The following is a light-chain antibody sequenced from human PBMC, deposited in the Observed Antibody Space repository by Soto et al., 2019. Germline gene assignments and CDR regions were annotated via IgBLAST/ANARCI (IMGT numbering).Light chain of an antibody. J-gene: IGKJ1*01. CDR2: ATS. Sequence: AIQMTQSPSSLSASVGDRVTITCRASQGIRNDLAWYKQRPGKAPELLIYATSILQSGVPSTFSGSGSGTDFTLTISSLHPEDFATYYCLQDYNYPRTFGQGTKVDIK. V-gene: IGKV1-6*01. CDR1: QGIRND. CDR3: LQDYNYPRT.